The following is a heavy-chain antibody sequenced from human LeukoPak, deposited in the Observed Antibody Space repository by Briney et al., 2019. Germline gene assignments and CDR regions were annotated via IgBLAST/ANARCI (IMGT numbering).Heavy chain of an antibody. CDR2: IKQDGSEK. V-gene: IGHV3-7*01. CDR1: GFTFSSYW. D-gene: IGHD2-21*02. Sequence: GSLRLSCAASGFTFSSYWMSWVRQAPGKGLEWVTNIKQDGSEKYYVDSVKGRFTISRDNAKNSLYLQMNSLRAEDTAVYYCARRQGDYYYYYGMDVWGQGTTVTVSS. J-gene: IGHJ6*02. CDR3: ARRQGDYYYYYGMDV.